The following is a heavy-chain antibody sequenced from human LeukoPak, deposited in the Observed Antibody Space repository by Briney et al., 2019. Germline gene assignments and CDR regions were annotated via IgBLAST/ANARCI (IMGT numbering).Heavy chain of an antibody. CDR1: GFTFSPLW. CDR2: INGDGSAK. CDR3: AKAGNGDYGPVHYYYMDV. V-gene: IGHV3-7*03. J-gene: IGHJ6*03. Sequence: GGSLRLSCAASGFTFSPLWMTWVRQAPGKGLEWVANINGDGSAKYFVDSVKGRFTISRDNAKNSLYLQMNSLRAEDTAVYYCAKAGNGDYGPVHYYYMDVWGKGTTVTISS. D-gene: IGHD4-17*01.